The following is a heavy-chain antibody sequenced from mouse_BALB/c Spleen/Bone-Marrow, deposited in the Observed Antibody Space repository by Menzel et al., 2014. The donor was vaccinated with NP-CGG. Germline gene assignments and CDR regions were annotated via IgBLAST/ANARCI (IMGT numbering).Heavy chain of an antibody. CDR3: AITTLYAMDY. D-gene: IGHD2-12*01. CDR2: IYPYNGGT. Sequence: EVKLVESGPELVKPGASVKISCKASGYTFTDYNMHWVKQSHGKSLGWIGYIYPYNGGTGYNQKFKSKATLTVDNSSSTAYMELRSLTSEDSAVYYCAITTLYAMDYWGQGTSVTVSS. CDR1: GYTFTDYN. V-gene: IGHV1S29*02. J-gene: IGHJ4*01.